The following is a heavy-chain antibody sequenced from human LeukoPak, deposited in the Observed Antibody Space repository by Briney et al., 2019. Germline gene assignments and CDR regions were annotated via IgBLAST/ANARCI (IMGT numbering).Heavy chain of an antibody. CDR3: ARRYYDFWRGETAQNWFAP. CDR1: GGTFSSYA. CDR2: SIPIFGTA. Sequence: GASVKVAGKASGGTFSSYAISGVRQAPGQGLEWMGGSIPIFGTANYAQKFQGRVTITTDESTSTAYMELSSLRSEDTAVYYCARRYYDFWRGETAQNWFAPWGQGTLVTVSS. V-gene: IGHV1-69*05. J-gene: IGHJ5*02. D-gene: IGHD3-3*01.